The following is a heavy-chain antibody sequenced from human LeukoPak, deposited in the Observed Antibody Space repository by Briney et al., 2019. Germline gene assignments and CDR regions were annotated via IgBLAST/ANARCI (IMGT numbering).Heavy chain of an antibody. CDR1: GYTFTGYY. J-gene: IGHJ4*02. CDR2: INPNSGGT. CDR3: ARDYCTNGVCYSYFDY. Sequence: ASVKVSCKASGYTFTGYYMHWVRRAPGQGREWMGWINPNSGGTNYAQKFQGRVTMTRDTSISTAYMELSRLRSDDTAVYYCARDYCTNGVCYSYFDYWGQGTLVTVSS. D-gene: IGHD2-8*01. V-gene: IGHV1-2*02.